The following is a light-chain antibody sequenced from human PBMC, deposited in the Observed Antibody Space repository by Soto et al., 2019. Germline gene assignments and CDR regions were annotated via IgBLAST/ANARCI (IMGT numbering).Light chain of an antibody. V-gene: IGKV3-20*01. CDR2: GAS. CDR3: QQHGSSGT. CDR1: QSVSNNY. Sequence: EIVLTQSPGTLSLSPVEVATLSFMASQSVSNNYLAWYQQKPGQAPRLLIYGASNRATGIPDRFSGSGSGTDFTLTISRLEPEDFAVYYCQQHGSSGTFGQGTKVDIK. J-gene: IGKJ1*01.